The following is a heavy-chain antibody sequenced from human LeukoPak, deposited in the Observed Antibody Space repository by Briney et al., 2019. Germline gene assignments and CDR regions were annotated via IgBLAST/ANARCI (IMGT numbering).Heavy chain of an antibody. Sequence: ASVKVSCKTFGYTFTYYYLHWVRQAPGQGLEWMGWFNPNSAGTNSAQKFQGRVTMTSDTSITTAYMELTSLRSDDTAVYYCAREAPGSGNFDFWGQGTLVTVSS. J-gene: IGHJ4*02. CDR3: AREAPGSGNFDF. V-gene: IGHV1-2*02. CDR2: FNPNSAGT. CDR1: GYTFTYYY. D-gene: IGHD3-10*01.